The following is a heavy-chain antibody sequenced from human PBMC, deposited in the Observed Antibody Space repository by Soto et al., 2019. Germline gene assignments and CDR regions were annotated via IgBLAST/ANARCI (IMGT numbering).Heavy chain of an antibody. Sequence: ASVEVSCKXSGYTFTSYYMHWVRQAPGQGLEWMGIINPSGGSTSYAQKFQGRVTMTRDTSTSTAYMELSSLRSEDTAVYYCARDRVAAPPDYWGQGTLVTVS. CDR1: GYTFTSYY. D-gene: IGHD6-6*01. CDR2: INPSGGST. V-gene: IGHV1-46*01. CDR3: ARDRVAAPPDY. J-gene: IGHJ4*02.